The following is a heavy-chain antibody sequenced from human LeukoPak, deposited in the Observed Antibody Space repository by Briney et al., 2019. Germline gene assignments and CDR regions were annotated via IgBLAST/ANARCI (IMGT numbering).Heavy chain of an antibody. CDR3: ALIRGYCRT. Sequence: SETLSLTCTVSGGSISGSSYYWGWIRQPPGKGLEWIGSIYYIGNTYYNPTLKSRVTVSVDTSKNQFPLKLSPVTAADTAVHYCALIRGYCRTWGQGTLVTVSS. V-gene: IGHV4-39*01. J-gene: IGHJ5*02. CDR1: GGSISGSSYY. D-gene: IGHD2-15*01. CDR2: IYYIGNT.